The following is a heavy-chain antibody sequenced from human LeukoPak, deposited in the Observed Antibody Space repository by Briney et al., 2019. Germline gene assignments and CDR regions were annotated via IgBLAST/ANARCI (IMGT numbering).Heavy chain of an antibody. CDR2: ISGSGGST. J-gene: IGHJ4*02. V-gene: IGHV3-23*01. D-gene: IGHD6-19*01. Sequence: GGSLRLSCAASGFTFSNYAMSWVRQAPGKGLEWVSAISGSGGSTYYADSVKGRFTISRDKSKNTLYLQMNSLRAEDTAIYYCAKDGGGWYTSGWYYFDSWGQGTLVTVSS. CDR1: GFTFSNYA. CDR3: AKDGGGWYTSGWYYFDS.